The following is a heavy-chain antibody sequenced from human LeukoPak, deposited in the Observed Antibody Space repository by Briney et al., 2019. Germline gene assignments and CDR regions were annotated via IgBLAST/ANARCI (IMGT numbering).Heavy chain of an antibody. D-gene: IGHD4-23*01. CDR1: GFTFSSYS. J-gene: IGHJ4*02. V-gene: IGHV3-21*01. CDR3: AKLGYGGNSGVDY. Sequence: PGGSLRLSCAASGFTFSSYSMNWIRQAPGKGLEWVSSISSSTSYIYYADSVKGRFTISRDNSKNTLYLQMNSLRAEDTAVYYCAKLGYGGNSGVDYWGQGTLVTVSS. CDR2: ISSSTSYI.